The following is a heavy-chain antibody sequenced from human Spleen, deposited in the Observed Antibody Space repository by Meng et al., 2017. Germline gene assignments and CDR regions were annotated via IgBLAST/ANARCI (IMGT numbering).Heavy chain of an antibody. Sequence: SLKISCAASGFTFDEYAMHWVRQAPGKGLEWVSGISWSSGSINYADSGKGRFTISRDNAKNSLFLQMNSLRAEDTALYYCAKAHLTLVRGVMYYYGMDVWGQGTTVTVSS. J-gene: IGHJ6*02. CDR1: GFTFDEYA. CDR3: AKAHLTLVRGVMYYYGMDV. CDR2: ISWSSGSI. D-gene: IGHD3-10*01. V-gene: IGHV3-9*01.